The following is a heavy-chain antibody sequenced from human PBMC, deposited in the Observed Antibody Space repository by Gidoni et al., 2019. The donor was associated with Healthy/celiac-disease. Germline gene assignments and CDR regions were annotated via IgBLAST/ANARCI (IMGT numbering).Heavy chain of an antibody. J-gene: IGHJ4*02. CDR1: GFTVSSNY. CDR2: IYSGGST. V-gene: IGHV3-53*01. D-gene: IGHD3-3*01. Sequence: EVQLVESGGGLIQPGGSLRLSCAASGFTVSSNYMRWVRQAPGQGLEWVSVIYSGGSTYYADSVKGRFTISRDNSKNTLYLQMNSLRAEDTAVYYCARGYYDFWSGYYFDYWGQGTLVTVSS. CDR3: ARGYYDFWSGYYFDY.